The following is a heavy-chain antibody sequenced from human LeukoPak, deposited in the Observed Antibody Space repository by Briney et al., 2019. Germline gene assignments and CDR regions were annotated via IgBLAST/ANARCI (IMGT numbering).Heavy chain of an antibody. CDR1: GYSFTSYW. CDR3: ARSRYSSGWYLSYYFDY. J-gene: IGHJ4*02. D-gene: IGHD6-19*01. Sequence: GESLKISCKGSGYSFTSYWIGWVRQMPGKGLEWMGIIYPGDSDTRYSPSFQGQVTISADKSISTAYLQWSSLKASDTAMYYCARSRYSSGWYLSYYFDYWGQGTLVTVSS. V-gene: IGHV5-51*01. CDR2: IYPGDSDT.